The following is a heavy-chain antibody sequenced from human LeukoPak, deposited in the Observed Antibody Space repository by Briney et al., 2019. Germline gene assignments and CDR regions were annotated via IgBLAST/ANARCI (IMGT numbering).Heavy chain of an antibody. V-gene: IGHV1-2*02. CDR2: INPNSGGT. Sequence: GASVKVSCKASGYTFTGYYMHWVRQAPGQGLEWMGWINPNSGGTNYAQKFQGRVTMTRGTSISTAYMELSRLRSDDTAVYYCARGGTLTTVTSGGDYWGQGTLVTVSS. CDR1: GYTFTGYY. J-gene: IGHJ4*02. CDR3: ARGGTLTTVTSGGDY. D-gene: IGHD4-17*01.